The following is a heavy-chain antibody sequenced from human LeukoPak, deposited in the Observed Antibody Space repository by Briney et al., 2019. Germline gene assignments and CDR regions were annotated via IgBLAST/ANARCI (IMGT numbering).Heavy chain of an antibody. CDR3: ARPTDGLHYYYMDV. CDR2: MNPNSGNT. Sequence: ASVKVSCKASGYTFTSYDINWVRQATGQGLEWMGWMNPNSGNTGYAQKFQGRVTITRNTSISTPYLELNSLRSEDAAVYYCARPTDGLHYYYMDVWGKGTTVTVSS. V-gene: IGHV1-8*03. J-gene: IGHJ6*03. CDR1: GYTFTSYD.